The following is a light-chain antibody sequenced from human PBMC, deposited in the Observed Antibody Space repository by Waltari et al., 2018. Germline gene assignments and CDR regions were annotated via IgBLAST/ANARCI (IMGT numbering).Light chain of an antibody. Sequence: IVLTQSPGTLSLSPGERATHSCRASKSVSSTYLTWYQQKPGQAPRLLIYGASSRATGIPDRFSGSGSGTDFTLTISRLEPEDFAVYYCQQYVSSFTFGPGTKVDNK. V-gene: IGKV3-20*01. CDR1: KSVSSTY. CDR3: QQYVSSFT. J-gene: IGKJ3*01. CDR2: GAS.